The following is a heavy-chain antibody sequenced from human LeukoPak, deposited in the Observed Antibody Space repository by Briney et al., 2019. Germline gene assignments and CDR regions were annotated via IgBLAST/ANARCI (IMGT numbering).Heavy chain of an antibody. J-gene: IGHJ3*02. CDR1: GYTFTSYG. CDR2: ISAYNGNA. Sequence: ASVKVSCKASGYTFTSYGISWVRQAPGRGLEWMGWISAYNGNANYAQKLQGRVTMTTDTSTSTAYMELRSLRSDDTAVYYCARVIIKGGSDAFDIWGQGTMVTVSS. CDR3: ARVIIKGGSDAFDI. D-gene: IGHD2/OR15-2a*01. V-gene: IGHV1-18*01.